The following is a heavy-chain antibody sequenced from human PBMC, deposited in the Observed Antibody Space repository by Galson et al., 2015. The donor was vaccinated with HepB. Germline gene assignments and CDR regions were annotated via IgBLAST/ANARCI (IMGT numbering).Heavy chain of an antibody. V-gene: IGHV4-59*01. J-gene: IGHJ6*03. D-gene: IGHD3-3*01. CDR2: IYYSGST. CDR1: GGSISSYY. Sequence: TLSLTCTVSGGSISSYYWSWIRQPPGKGLEWIGYIYYSGSTNYNPSLKSRVTISVDTSKNQFSLKLSSVTAADTAVYYCARVKRDITIFGERYYYYYMDVWGKGTTVTVSS. CDR3: ARVKRDITIFGERYYYYYMDV.